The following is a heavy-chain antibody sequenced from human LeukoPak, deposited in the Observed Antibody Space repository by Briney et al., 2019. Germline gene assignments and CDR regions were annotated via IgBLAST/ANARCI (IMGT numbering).Heavy chain of an antibody. V-gene: IGHV5-51*07. D-gene: IGHD3-10*01. CDR2: IYPGDSDT. CDR1: GYSFTSYW. CDR3: ARHIYYGSGSFDAFDI. Sequence: GESLKISCKGSGYSFTSYWIGWVHPMPGKGLEWMGIIYPGDSDTRYSPSFQGQVTISADKSISTAYLQWSSLKASDTAMYYCARHIYYGSGSFDAFDIWGQGTMVTVSS. J-gene: IGHJ3*02.